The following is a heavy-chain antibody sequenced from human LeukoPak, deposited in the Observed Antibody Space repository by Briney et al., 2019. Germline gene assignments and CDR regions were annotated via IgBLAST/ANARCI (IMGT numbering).Heavy chain of an antibody. Sequence: PSETLSLTCAVYGGSFSDYYWSWIRQPPGKGLEWIGEMNHGGSTNYSPSLKSRVTISVDTSKNQFSLKLSSVTAADTAVYYCARHRRSSGSYFWFDPWGQGTLVTVSS. CDR1: GGSFSDYY. V-gene: IGHV4-34*01. CDR2: MNHGGST. D-gene: IGHD3-10*01. CDR3: ARHRRSSGSYFWFDP. J-gene: IGHJ5*02.